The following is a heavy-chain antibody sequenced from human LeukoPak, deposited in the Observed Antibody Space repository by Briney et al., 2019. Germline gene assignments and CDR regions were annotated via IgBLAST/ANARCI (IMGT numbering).Heavy chain of an antibody. D-gene: IGHD3-22*01. CDR3: ERDTYYGDSSGYYSDY. CDR2: FNFIVGGT. V-gene: IGHV3-20*04. Sequence: GGSLRLSCAPSGFTFDDYAMRWVRQAPGHGLEWVSGFNFIVGGTAYADSVKDRFTISRDSPTRSLYLRINNLRTDDTALYYCERDTYYGDSSGYYSDYWGQGTLVTVSS. CDR1: GFTFDDYA. J-gene: IGHJ4*02.